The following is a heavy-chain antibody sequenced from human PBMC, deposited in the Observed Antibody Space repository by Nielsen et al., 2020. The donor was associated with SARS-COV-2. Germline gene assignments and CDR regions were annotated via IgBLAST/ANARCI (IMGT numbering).Heavy chain of an antibody. D-gene: IGHD2-2*01. J-gene: IGHJ6*03. CDR2: ISSSSSYI. CDR3: ARDRLCSSTSCYYYYYYMDV. CDR1: GFTFDDYA. V-gene: IGHV3-21*01. Sequence: GGSLRLSCAASGFTFDDYAMHWVRQAPGKGLEWVSSISSSSSYIYYADSVKGRFTISRDNATNSLYLQMNSLRAEDTAVYYCARDRLCSSTSCYYYYYYMDVWGKGTTVTVSS.